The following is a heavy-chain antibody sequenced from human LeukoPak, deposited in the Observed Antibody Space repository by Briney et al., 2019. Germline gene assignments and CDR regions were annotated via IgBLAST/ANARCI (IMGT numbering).Heavy chain of an antibody. V-gene: IGHV4-30-2*01. D-gene: IGHD5-24*01. CDR3: ARDPGRWQQLGYFDY. Sequence: SETLSLTCAVSGGSISSGGYSWSWIRQPPGTGLEWIGYIYHSGSTYYNPSLKSRVTISVDRSKNQFSLKLSSVTAADTAVYYCARDPGRWQQLGYFDYWGQGTLVTVSS. CDR2: IYHSGST. CDR1: GGSISSGGYS. J-gene: IGHJ4*02.